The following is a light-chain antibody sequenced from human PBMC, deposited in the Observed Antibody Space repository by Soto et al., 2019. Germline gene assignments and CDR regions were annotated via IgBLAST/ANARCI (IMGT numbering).Light chain of an antibody. V-gene: IGKV1-39*01. CDR3: QQSFSAPFFT. Sequence: DIQLTQSPSSLSASVGDRVTITCRASQTITNYLNWYQQKPGKAPRLLIYGVSSLHSGVPSRFSGSASGTDFTLTISSLQPEDFATYYCQQSFSAPFFTFGPGTKVDIK. CDR1: QTITNY. J-gene: IGKJ3*01. CDR2: GVS.